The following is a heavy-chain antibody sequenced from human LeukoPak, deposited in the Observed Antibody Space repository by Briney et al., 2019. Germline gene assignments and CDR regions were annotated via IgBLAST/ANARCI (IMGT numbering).Heavy chain of an antibody. J-gene: IGHJ5*02. Sequence: GRSLRLSCAASGFTFSSYAMLWVRQAPGKGLEWVAVISYDGSNKYYAASVEGRFTISRDNSKNTLYLQMNSLRAEDTAVYYCARGGQQWLVLWFDPWGQGTLVTVSS. CDR3: ARGGQQWLVLWFDP. V-gene: IGHV3-30-3*01. CDR2: ISYDGSNK. D-gene: IGHD6-19*01. CDR1: GFTFSSYA.